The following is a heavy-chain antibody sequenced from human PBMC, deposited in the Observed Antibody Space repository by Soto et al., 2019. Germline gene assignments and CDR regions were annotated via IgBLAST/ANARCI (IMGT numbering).Heavy chain of an antibody. J-gene: IGHJ4*02. V-gene: IGHV3-15*01. CDR1: GFTLSNAY. Sequence: GGSLRLSCAASGFTLSNAYMSWARQAAGKGLEWVGRIKTKAEGGTTDYAAPVKGRFTISRDDSKNTLYLQMNSLKTEDTAVYYCTTVTVIDVHSDFWGQGILVTVSS. CDR3: TTVTVIDVHSDF. D-gene: IGHD3-16*02. CDR2: IKTKAEGGTT.